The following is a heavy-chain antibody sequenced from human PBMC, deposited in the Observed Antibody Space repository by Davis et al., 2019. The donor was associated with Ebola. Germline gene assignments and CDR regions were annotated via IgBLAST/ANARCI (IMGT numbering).Heavy chain of an antibody. Sequence: HSQTLSLTCAISGDSVSSAGWNWIRQSPSRGLEWLGRTYYYRSKWYIDYAESVRGRIIINPDTSKNQLSLQVNSVTPEDTAVYYCARGWLRTGLDIWGQGTTVIVSS. CDR1: GDSVSSAG. CDR2: TYYYRSKWYI. D-gene: IGHD3/OR15-3a*01. CDR3: ARGWLRTGLDI. V-gene: IGHV6-1*01. J-gene: IGHJ3*02.